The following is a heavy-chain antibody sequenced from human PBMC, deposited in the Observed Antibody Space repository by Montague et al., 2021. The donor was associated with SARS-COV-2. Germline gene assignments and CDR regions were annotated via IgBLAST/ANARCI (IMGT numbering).Heavy chain of an antibody. CDR2: INHSGTT. J-gene: IGHJ4*02. V-gene: IGHV4-34*01. CDR3: ARWDPQTLTLIGLRGKSASDY. D-gene: IGHD4-23*01. Sequence: SETLSLTCAVYGGSLSGYYWTWIRQSPGKGLEWIAEINHSGTTNYNFNPSLRCRVTISVDTSKSQFSLKLSSVTAADTGVYYCARWDPQTLTLIGLRGKSASDYWGQGTLVTVSS. CDR1: GGSLSGYY.